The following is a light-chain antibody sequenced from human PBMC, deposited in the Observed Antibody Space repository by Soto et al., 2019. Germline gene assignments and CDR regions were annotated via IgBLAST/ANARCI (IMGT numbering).Light chain of an antibody. J-gene: IGKJ4*01. CDR2: FAS. V-gene: IGKV3-15*01. Sequence: ERVMTQFPATLSVSPGAKATLSCRASQTVSNNLAWYQQKPGQAPRLLIYFASTRATGVPARFSGSGSGTEFTLTISNLQSEASAVYYCQHYNEWPLTFGGGNKLETK. CDR1: QTVSNN. CDR3: QHYNEWPLT.